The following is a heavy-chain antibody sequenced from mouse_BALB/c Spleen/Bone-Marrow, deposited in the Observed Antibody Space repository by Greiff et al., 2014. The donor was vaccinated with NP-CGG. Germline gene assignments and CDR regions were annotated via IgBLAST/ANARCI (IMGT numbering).Heavy chain of an antibody. CDR2: ISSGDGYT. J-gene: IGHJ3*01. V-gene: IGHV5-6*01. CDR3: ARQRGGGYYGFFAY. D-gene: IGHD1-1*01. CDR1: GFTFSSYG. Sequence: EVMLVESGGALVEPGGSLKLSCAASGFTFSSYGMSWVRQTPDKRLEWVATISSGDGYTYYPDSVKERFTISRDNAKNTLYLQMSSLTSEDSAMYYCARQRGGGYYGFFAYWGQGTLVTVSA.